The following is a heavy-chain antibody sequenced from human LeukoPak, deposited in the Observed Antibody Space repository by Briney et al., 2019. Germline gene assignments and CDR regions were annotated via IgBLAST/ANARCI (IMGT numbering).Heavy chain of an antibody. CDR2: IYHSGST. Sequence: PSETLSLTCTVSGYSISSGYYWGWIRQPPGKGLEWIGSIYHSGSTYYNPSLKSRVTISVDTSKNQFSLKLSSVTAADTAVYYCARDTYDSSGYYHDRRYYFDYWGQGTLVTVSS. CDR1: GYSISSGYY. D-gene: IGHD3-22*01. V-gene: IGHV4-38-2*02. CDR3: ARDTYDSSGYYHDRRYYFDY. J-gene: IGHJ4*02.